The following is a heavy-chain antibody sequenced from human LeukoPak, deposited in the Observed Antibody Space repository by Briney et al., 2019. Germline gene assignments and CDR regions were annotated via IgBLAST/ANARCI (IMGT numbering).Heavy chain of an antibody. CDR2: VDGDGGGT. J-gene: IGHJ4*02. D-gene: IGHD6-13*01. Sequence: GGSLRLSCAASGFTLSSYAMTWVRQAPGRGLEWVSSVDGDGGGTYYADSVKGRSTISRDNSKDTLYLQMNGLRAGDTAVYFCAKQSAGSAAWYSLHYDFWGQGTLVTVSS. CDR1: GFTLSSYA. CDR3: AKQSAGSAAWYSLHYDF. V-gene: IGHV3-23*01.